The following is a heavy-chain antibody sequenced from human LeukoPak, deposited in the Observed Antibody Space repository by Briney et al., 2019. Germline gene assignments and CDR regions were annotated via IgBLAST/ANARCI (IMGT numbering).Heavy chain of an antibody. CDR2: ISGSGGST. J-gene: IGHJ4*02. CDR1: GFTFSSYA. CDR3: AKALGATRHYGNFDY. Sequence: PGGSLRLSCAASGFTFSSYAMSWVRQAPGKGLEWVSAISGSGGSTYYADSVKGRFTISRDNSKNTLYLQMNSLRAEDTAVYYCAKALGATRHYGNFDYWGQGTLVTVSS. V-gene: IGHV3-23*01. D-gene: IGHD5-12*01.